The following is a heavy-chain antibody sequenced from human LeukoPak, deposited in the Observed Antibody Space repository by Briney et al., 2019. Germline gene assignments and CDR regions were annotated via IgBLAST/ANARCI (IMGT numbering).Heavy chain of an antibody. CDR2: IYHSGST. V-gene: IGHV4-30-2*01. CDR3: ARELRYCSGGSCYVPRLSYAFDI. J-gene: IGHJ3*02. CDR1: GGSISSGGYS. Sequence: SQTLSLTCAVSGGSISSGGYSWSWIRQPPGKGLEWIGYIYHSGSTYYNPSLKSRVTISVDRSKNQFSLKLSSVTAADTAVYYCARELRYCSGGSCYVPRLSYAFDIWGQGTMVTVSS. D-gene: IGHD2-15*01.